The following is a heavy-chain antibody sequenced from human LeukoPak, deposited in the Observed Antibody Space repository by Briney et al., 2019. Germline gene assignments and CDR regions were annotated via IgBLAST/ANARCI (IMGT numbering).Heavy chain of an antibody. CDR1: GFSFAYYA. J-gene: IGHJ4*02. V-gene: IGHV3-43*02. CDR2: ITANGDST. D-gene: IGHD2-21*02. CDR3: AKDIEAGTAGFSFDY. Sequence: PGGSLRLSCAASGFSFAYYAMHWVRQAPGKGLEWVSLITANGDSTYYADSVKGRFTISRDNSKNSLSLQMNSLRTEETALYYCAKDIEAGTAGFSFDYWGQGTLVAVSS.